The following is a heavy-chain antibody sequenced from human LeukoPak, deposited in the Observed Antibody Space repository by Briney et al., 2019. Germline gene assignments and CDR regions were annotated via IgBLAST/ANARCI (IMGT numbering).Heavy chain of an antibody. Sequence: GESLKISCKGSGYSFTSYWSGWVRQMPGKGLEWMGIIYPGDSDTRYSPSFQGQVTISADKSISTAYLQWSSLKASDTAMYYCAIARRSIAAYDAFDIWGQGTMVTVSS. J-gene: IGHJ3*02. CDR1: GYSFTSYW. CDR2: IYPGDSDT. V-gene: IGHV5-51*01. CDR3: AIARRSIAAYDAFDI. D-gene: IGHD6-6*01.